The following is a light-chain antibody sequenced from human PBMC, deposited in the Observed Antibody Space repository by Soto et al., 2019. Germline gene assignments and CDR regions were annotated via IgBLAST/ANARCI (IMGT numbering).Light chain of an antibody. CDR1: QSVSNN. CDR3: QHYNNSTPWT. CDR2: GAS. J-gene: IGKJ1*01. Sequence: EIVMTQSPVTLSVSPGERATLSCRASQSVSNNLAWYQQKPGQAPRLLIYGASTRATGVPARFSGSGSGTEFTLTISSLQSEDFAVYYCQHYNNSTPWTFGQGTKVEIK. V-gene: IGKV3-15*01.